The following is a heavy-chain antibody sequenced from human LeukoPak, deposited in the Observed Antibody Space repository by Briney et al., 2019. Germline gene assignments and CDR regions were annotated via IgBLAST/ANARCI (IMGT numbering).Heavy chain of an antibody. CDR3: ARGRFVATGFDP. CDR1: GYTFTSYG. CDR2: MNPNSGNT. D-gene: IGHD5-12*01. J-gene: IGHJ5*02. Sequence: ASVKVSCKASGYTFTSYGISWVRQAPGQGLEWMGWMNPNSGNTGYAQKFQGRVTMTRNTSISTAYMELSSLRSEDTAVYYCARGRFVATGFDPWGQGTLVTVSS. V-gene: IGHV1-8*02.